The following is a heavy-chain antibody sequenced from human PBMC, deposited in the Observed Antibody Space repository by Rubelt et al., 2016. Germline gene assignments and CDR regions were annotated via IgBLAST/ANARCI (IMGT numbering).Heavy chain of an antibody. CDR2: INSDGSST. Sequence: QVPGKGLVWVSRINSDGSSTSYVDSVKGRFTISRDNSKNTLDLQMNSLREEDTAVYYWVKDVRTTSGSYRYFDYWGQGTLVTVPS. J-gene: IGHJ4*02. V-gene: IGHV3-74*01. D-gene: IGHD3-10*01. CDR3: VKDVRTTSGSYRYFDY.